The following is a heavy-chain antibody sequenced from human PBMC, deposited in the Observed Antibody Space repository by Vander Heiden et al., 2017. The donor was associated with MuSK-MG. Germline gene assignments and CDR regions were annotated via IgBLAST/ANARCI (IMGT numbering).Heavy chain of an antibody. CDR3: ARDAEYYDFWSGYNNWFDP. Sequence: QVQLVQSGAEVKKPGSSVKVSCQASGSTFSSYAISWVRQAPGQGLEWMGGIIPILGTANYAQKFQGRVTITADKSTSTAYMELSSLRSEDTAVYYCARDAEYYDFWSGYNNWFDPWGQGTLVTVSS. CDR2: IIPILGTA. V-gene: IGHV1-69*06. J-gene: IGHJ5*02. CDR1: GSTFSSYA. D-gene: IGHD3-3*01.